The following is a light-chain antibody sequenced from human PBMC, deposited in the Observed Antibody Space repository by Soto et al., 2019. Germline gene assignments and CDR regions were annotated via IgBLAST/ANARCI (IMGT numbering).Light chain of an antibody. CDR3: QQYNNWPWT. CDR2: GAS. CDR1: QSISDT. V-gene: IGKV3-15*01. Sequence: ERVMTQCPAILSVSPGGRATLSCRASQSISDTLAWYQQKPGQASRLLIYGASTRAPGFPARFSGSGSGTDFTLTISSLQSEDFGVYYCQQYNNWPWTLGQGTKVDIK. J-gene: IGKJ1*01.